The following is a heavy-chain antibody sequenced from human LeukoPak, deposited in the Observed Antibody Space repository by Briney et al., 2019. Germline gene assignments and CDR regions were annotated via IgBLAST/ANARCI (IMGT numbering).Heavy chain of an antibody. CDR2: IYYSGST. J-gene: IGHJ6*02. Sequence: PSETLSLTCIVSGGSISTSAYYWGWIRQPPGKGLEWIVCIYYSGSTIYNPSLKSRVTISVDTSKNQFSLKLSSVTAADTAVYYCARDRNDFWSDSWLMDVWGQGTTVTVSS. CDR3: ARDRNDFWSDSWLMDV. D-gene: IGHD3-3*01. V-gene: IGHV4-61*08. CDR1: GGSISTSAYY.